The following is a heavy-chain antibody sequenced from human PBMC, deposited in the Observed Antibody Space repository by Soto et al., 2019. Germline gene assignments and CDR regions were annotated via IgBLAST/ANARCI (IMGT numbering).Heavy chain of an antibody. J-gene: IGHJ5*02. Sequence: APVKVSCKASGYTFTSYGINWVRQAPGQGLEWMGWISAYNGNTNYAQKLQGRVTMTTDTSTSTAYMELRSLRSDDTAVYYCARDDIAAAGTLRFDPWGQGTLVTVSS. CDR1: GYTFTSYG. V-gene: IGHV1-18*01. D-gene: IGHD6-13*01. CDR3: ARDDIAAAGTLRFDP. CDR2: ISAYNGNT.